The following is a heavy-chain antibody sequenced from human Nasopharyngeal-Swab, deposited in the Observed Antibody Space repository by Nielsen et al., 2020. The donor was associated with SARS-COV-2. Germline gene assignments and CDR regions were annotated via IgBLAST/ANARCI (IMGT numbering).Heavy chain of an antibody. V-gene: IGHV3-23*01. CDR2: ISGSGGST. J-gene: IGHJ6*02. Sequence: GESLKISCAASGFTFSSYAMSWVRQAPGKGLEWVSAISGSGGSTYYADSVKGRFTISRDNSKNTLYLQMNSLRAEDTAVYYCARGRGEEEGGGGYYTGRGYYYYGMDVWGQGTTVTVSS. D-gene: IGHD3-3*01. CDR3: ARGRGEEEGGGGYYTGRGYYYYGMDV. CDR1: GFTFSSYA.